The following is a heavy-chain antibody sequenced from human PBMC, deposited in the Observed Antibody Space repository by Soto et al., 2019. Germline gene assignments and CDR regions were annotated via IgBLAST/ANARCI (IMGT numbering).Heavy chain of an antibody. Sequence: QVQLQQWGAGLLKPSETLSLTCAVYGGSFSGYYWSWIRQPPGKGLEWIGEINHSGSTNYNPSLKGRGARSVDAAKSQFCLKVSCVAAADTAVYYCARGLTVRSRLVAGTAYLDYWGQGALVTVAS. D-gene: IGHD6-19*01. V-gene: IGHV4-34*01. CDR1: GGSFSGYY. CDR2: INHSGST. CDR3: ARGLTVRSRLVAGTAYLDY. J-gene: IGHJ4*02.